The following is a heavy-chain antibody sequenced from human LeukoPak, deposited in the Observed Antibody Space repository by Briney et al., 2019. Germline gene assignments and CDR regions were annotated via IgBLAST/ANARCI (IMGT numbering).Heavy chain of an antibody. V-gene: IGHV3-48*03. CDR1: GFTFSSYE. Sequence: GGSLRLSCAASGFTFSSYEMNWVRQAPGKGLEWVSFISSSCNTIYYADSVKGRFTISRDNANNSLYLQMNSLRADDTAVYYWARQLWEELGARNVAFDIWGQGTMVTVSS. D-gene: IGHD3-10*01. CDR3: ARQLWEELGARNVAFDI. CDR2: ISSSCNTI. J-gene: IGHJ3*02.